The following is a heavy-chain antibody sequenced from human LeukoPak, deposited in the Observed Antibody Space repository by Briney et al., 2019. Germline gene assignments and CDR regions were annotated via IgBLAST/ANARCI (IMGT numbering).Heavy chain of an antibody. CDR3: ARPYSSGWSGAFDI. CDR1: GGSISSYY. J-gene: IGHJ3*02. D-gene: IGHD6-19*01. CDR2: IYTSGNT. V-gene: IGHV4-4*09. Sequence: PSEILFLTCTVSGGSISSYYWSWIRQPPGKGLEWIGNIYTSGNTNYNPSLKSRVAISVDTSKNQFSLKLNSVTAADTAVYYCARPYSSGWSGAFDIWGQGTMITVSS.